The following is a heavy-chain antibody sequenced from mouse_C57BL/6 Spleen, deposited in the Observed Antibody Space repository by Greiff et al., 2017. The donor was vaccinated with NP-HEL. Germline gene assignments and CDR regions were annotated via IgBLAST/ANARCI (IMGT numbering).Heavy chain of an antibody. CDR3: ARGITTVVASYYFDY. J-gene: IGHJ2*01. CDR2: ISSGGSYT. CDR1: GFTFSSYG. D-gene: IGHD1-1*01. Sequence: EVQVVESGGDLVKPGGSLKLSCAASGFTFSSYGMSWVRQTPDKRLEWVATISSGGSYTYYPDSVKGRFTISRDNAKNTLYLQMSSLKSEDTAMYYCARGITTVVASYYFDYWGQGTTLTVSS. V-gene: IGHV5-6*01.